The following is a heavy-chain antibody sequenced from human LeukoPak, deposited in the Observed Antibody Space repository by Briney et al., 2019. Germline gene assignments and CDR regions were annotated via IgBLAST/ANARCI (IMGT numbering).Heavy chain of an antibody. Sequence: ASVKVSCKASGYTFTSYYMHWVRQAPGQGLEWMGWISAYNGNTNYAQKLQGRVTMTTDTSTSTAYMELRSLRSDDTAVYYCARDPYYYGSGSHEGFDYWGQGTLVTVSS. V-gene: IGHV1-18*04. J-gene: IGHJ4*02. CDR3: ARDPYYYGSGSHEGFDY. CDR1: GYTFTSYY. D-gene: IGHD3-10*01. CDR2: ISAYNGNT.